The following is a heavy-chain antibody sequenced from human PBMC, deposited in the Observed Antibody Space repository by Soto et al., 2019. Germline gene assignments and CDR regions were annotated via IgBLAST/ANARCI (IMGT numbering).Heavy chain of an antibody. CDR1: GFTFSSYA. V-gene: IGHV3-23*01. Sequence: EVPLLESGGGLVQPGGSLRLSCAASGFTFSSYAMSWVRQAPGKGLEWVSAISGSGGSTYYADSVKGRFTISRDNYKNTLYLQMNSLRAEDTAVYYCAKEGYDILTGTSPFDTWGQGTMVTVSS. J-gene: IGHJ3*02. CDR3: AKEGYDILTGTSPFDT. CDR2: ISGSGGST. D-gene: IGHD3-9*01.